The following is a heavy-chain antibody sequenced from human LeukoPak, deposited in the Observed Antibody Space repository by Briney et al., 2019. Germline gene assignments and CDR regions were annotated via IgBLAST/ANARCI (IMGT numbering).Heavy chain of an antibody. Sequence: GGSLRLSCAASGFTFDDYAMHWVRHAPGKGLEWVSGISWNSGSIGYADSVKGRFTISRDNSKNTLYLQMNSLRAEDTAVYYCAKGGRGSYYALDAFDIWGQGTMVTVSS. CDR1: GFTFDDYA. V-gene: IGHV3-9*01. J-gene: IGHJ3*02. CDR2: ISWNSGSI. D-gene: IGHD1-26*01. CDR3: AKGGRGSYYALDAFDI.